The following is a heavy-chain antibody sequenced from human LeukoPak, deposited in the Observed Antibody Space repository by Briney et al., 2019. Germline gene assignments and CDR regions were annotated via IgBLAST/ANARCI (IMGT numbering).Heavy chain of an antibody. J-gene: IGHJ4*02. CDR3: ARESYDSSGYYLDY. CDR2: IYYSGST. CDR1: GGSISSYY. D-gene: IGHD3-22*01. Sequence: PSETLSLTCTVSGGSISSYYWSWIRQPPGKGLEWIGYIYYSGSTNYNPSLKSRVTISVDTSKNQFSLKLSSVTAADTAVYYCARESYDSSGYYLDYWGQGTLVTVSP. V-gene: IGHV4-59*01.